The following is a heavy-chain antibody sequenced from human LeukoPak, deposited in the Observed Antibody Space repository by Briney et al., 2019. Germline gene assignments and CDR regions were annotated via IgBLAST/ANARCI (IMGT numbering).Heavy chain of an antibody. D-gene: IGHD3-10*01. V-gene: IGHV1-46*01. CDR3: ARDGGGFGESQRNYFDY. CDR1: GGTFSSYA. Sequence: ASVKVSCKASGGTFSSYAISWVRQAPGQGLEWMGIINPSGGSTSYAQKFQGRVTMTRDTSTSTVYMELSSLRSEDTAVYYCARDGGGFGESQRNYFDYWGQGTLVTVSS. CDR2: INPSGGST. J-gene: IGHJ4*02.